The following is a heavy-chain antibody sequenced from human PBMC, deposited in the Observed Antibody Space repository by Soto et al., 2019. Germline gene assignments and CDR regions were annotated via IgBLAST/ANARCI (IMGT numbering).Heavy chain of an antibody. Sequence: QVQLQQWGAGLLKPSETLSLTCAVYGGSFSGYYWSWIRQPPGKGLEWIGEINHSGSTNYNPSLRSRVTVSVATSKHQFSLKLSSVPAADTAVYYCARGGYGSGSYYNTYLILGWFDPWGQGTLVTVSS. D-gene: IGHD3-10*01. V-gene: IGHV4-34*01. CDR2: INHSGST. CDR3: ARGGYGSGSYYNTYLILGWFDP. CDR1: GGSFSGYY. J-gene: IGHJ5*02.